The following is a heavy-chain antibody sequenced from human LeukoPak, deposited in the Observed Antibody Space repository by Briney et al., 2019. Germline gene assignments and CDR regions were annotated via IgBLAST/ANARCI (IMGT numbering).Heavy chain of an antibody. V-gene: IGHV5-51*01. J-gene: IGHJ3*02. CDR2: IYPGNSDS. CDR3: ARYNYGRALVWDAFDI. Sequence: GESLKISCKDSGYSFAIYWIGWMRQMPGKGLEWMGIIYPGNSDSRYSPSFQGQVTISADKSITTAYLQWSSLKASDSALYYCARYNYGRALVWDAFDIWGQGTKVTVSS. CDR1: GYSFAIYW. D-gene: IGHD5-24*01.